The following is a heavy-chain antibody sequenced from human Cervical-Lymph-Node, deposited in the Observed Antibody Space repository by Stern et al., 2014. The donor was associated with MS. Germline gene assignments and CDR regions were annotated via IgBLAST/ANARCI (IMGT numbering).Heavy chain of an antibody. CDR1: GFTVSSNY. CDR2: IYSGGTT. V-gene: IGHV3-66*02. D-gene: IGHD1-26*01. Sequence: EVQLVESGGGLVQPGGSLRLSCAVSGFTVSSNYMSWVRQAPGKGLEWVSIIYSGGTTYYADSVKGRFTISRDNSKNMLYLQMNSLRTEDTAVYYCARDLASSGSYYGGQGTLVTVSS. J-gene: IGHJ4*02. CDR3: ARDLASSGSYY.